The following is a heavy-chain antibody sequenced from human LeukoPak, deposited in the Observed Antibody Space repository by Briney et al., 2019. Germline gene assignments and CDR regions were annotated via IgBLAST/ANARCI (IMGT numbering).Heavy chain of an antibody. CDR3: SRSLNS. Sequence: GGSLRLSCAASGFTFSGSWMDWVRQAPGKGLEWVANIKGDGRETYYVDSAKGRFTISRDNVKSSLYLQMDSLRVEDTAIYYCSRSLNSWGQGTLVTVSS. CDR1: GFTFSGSW. CDR2: IKGDGRET. V-gene: IGHV3-7*01. J-gene: IGHJ4*02.